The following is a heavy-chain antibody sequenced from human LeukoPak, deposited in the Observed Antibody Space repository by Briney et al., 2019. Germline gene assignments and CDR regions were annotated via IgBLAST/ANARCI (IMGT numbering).Heavy chain of an antibody. CDR3: ARGPLPSSNYGYYYYCYMDV. CDR2: MNPNSGNT. D-gene: IGHD4-11*01. CDR1: GYTFTSYD. Sequence: ASVKVSCKASGYTFTSYDINWVRQATGQGLEWMGWMNPNSGNTGYAQKFQGRVTITRNTSISTAYMELSSLRSEDTAVYYCARGPLPSSNYGYYYYCYMDVWGKGTTVTVSS. V-gene: IGHV1-8*03. J-gene: IGHJ6*03.